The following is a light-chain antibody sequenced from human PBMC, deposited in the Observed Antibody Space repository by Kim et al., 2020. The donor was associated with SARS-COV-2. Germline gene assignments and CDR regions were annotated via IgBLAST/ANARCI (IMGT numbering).Light chain of an antibody. Sequence: SRSPGKTVTISCTRSRGRIASNFVQWYQQRPGSAPTSVIYEDNQRPSWVPDRFSGSIDDSSNSASLTISGLKTEDEADYYCQSGRLFGGGTQLTVL. J-gene: IGLJ2*01. CDR1: RGRIASNF. CDR2: EDN. CDR3: QSGRL. V-gene: IGLV6-57*03.